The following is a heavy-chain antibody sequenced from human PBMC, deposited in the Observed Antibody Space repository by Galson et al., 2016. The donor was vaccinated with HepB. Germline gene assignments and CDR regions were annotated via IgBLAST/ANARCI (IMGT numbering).Heavy chain of an antibody. D-gene: IGHD4-17*01. J-gene: IGHJ6*03. CDR2: INHSGGT. CDR3: ARGDNPDYGDYASAYYYMDV. V-gene: IGHV4-34*01. CDR1: GGSFSGYY. Sequence: ETLSLTFAVYGGSFSGYYWSWIRQPPGKGLEWIGEINHSGGTNYNPSLKSRVTISVDTSKNQFSLKLSSVTAADTAVYYCARGDNPDYGDYASAYYYMDVWGKGTTVTVSS.